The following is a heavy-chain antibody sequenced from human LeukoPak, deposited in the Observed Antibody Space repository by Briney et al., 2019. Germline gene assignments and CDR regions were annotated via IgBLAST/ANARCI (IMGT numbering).Heavy chain of an antibody. CDR3: ARVVPAAMEIAY. J-gene: IGHJ4*02. V-gene: IGHV4-30-4*01. CDR1: VGSISSGDYY. CDR2: IYYSGST. D-gene: IGHD2-2*01. Sequence: PSETLSLTCTVSVGSISSGDYYWSWIRQPPGKGLEWIGYIYYSGSTYYNPSLKSRVTISVDTSKTQFSLKLSSVTAAETAVYYCARVVPAAMEIAYWGQGTLVTVYS.